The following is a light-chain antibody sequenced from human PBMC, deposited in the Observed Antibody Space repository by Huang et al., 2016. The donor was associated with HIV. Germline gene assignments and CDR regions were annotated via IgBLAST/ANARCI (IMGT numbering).Light chain of an antibody. Sequence: DIQMTPSPSSVSASVGQRISFTYRANQDINRWVAWYQQKPGKAPKLLIYAASTLQGGVRSRFSGRVSGTGFTLTINILQPEDFATYFCQQAVSFPLTFGGGTKVEIK. V-gene: IGKV1-12*01. CDR2: AAS. J-gene: IGKJ4*01. CDR1: QDINRW. CDR3: QQAVSFPLT.